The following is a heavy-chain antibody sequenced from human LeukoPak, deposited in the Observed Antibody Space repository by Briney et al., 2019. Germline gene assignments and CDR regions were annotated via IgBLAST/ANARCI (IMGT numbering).Heavy chain of an antibody. CDR1: EITYSRYV. J-gene: IGHJ2*01. V-gene: IGHV3-23*01. Sequence: GGSLRLSCTSSEITYSRYVMGWLRQAPGKGPEWVSTISASGGTTYYAESVQGRFSISRDNSKNTLYLQMNSLRAEDTAVYYCATLYGDYNWYFDLWGRGTLVTVSS. D-gene: IGHD4-17*01. CDR3: ATLYGDYNWYFDL. CDR2: ISASGGTT.